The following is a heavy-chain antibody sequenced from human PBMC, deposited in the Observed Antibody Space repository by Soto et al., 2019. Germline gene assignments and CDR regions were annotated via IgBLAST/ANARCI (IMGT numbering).Heavy chain of an antibody. CDR3: ATDHFGSNSDALEY. Sequence: EVRLVESGGALVQPGGSLRLSCAASGFSFSSYSMNWVRQAPGKGLEWVSFISSSGVIYYADSVKGRFSISRDNAKNSLSLQMFSLRDEDTAIYFCATDHFGSNSDALEYWGQGTPVTVSS. V-gene: IGHV3-48*02. J-gene: IGHJ4*02. CDR1: GFSFSSYS. CDR2: ISSSGVI. D-gene: IGHD1-1*01.